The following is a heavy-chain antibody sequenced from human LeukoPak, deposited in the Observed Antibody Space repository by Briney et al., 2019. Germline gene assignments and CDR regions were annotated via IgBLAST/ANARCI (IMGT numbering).Heavy chain of an antibody. D-gene: IGHD3-16*01. V-gene: IGHV3-23*01. CDR1: GFTFSSYA. CDR2: ISGSGGST. J-gene: IGHJ4*02. CDR3: AKEKLRYYDY. Sequence: GGSLRLSCAASGFTFSSYAMSWVRQAPGKGLEWVSAISGSGGSTYYADSVKGRFTISRDSSKNTVYLQMSSLTVEDTAIYYCAKEKLRYYDYWGQGALVTVSS.